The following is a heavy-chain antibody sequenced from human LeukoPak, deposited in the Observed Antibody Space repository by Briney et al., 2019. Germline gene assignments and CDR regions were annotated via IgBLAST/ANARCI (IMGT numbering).Heavy chain of an antibody. D-gene: IGHD6-13*01. Sequence: PGGSLRLSCAASGFTFSSYAMHWVRQAPGKGLEWVAVISYDGSNKYYADSVKGRFTISRDNSKNTLYLQMNSLRAEDTAVYYCARVGSSSWYQWYFDYWGQGTLVTASA. CDR3: ARVGSSSWYQWYFDY. J-gene: IGHJ4*02. V-gene: IGHV3-30-3*01. CDR2: ISYDGSNK. CDR1: GFTFSSYA.